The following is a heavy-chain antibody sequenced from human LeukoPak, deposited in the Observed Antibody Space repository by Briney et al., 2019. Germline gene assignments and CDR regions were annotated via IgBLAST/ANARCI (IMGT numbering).Heavy chain of an antibody. Sequence: GASVKVSCKASGYTSRTYAISWVRQAPGQGLEWMGWISAYTGNTNYIQKLQDRVTMTTDTSTSTAYMELRSLTSDDTAVYYCARVEEYYHGSETKISWFDPWGQGTLVTVSS. D-gene: IGHD2/OR15-2a*01. CDR2: ISAYTGNT. CDR3: ARVEEYYHGSETKISWFDP. V-gene: IGHV1-18*01. CDR1: GYTSRTYA. J-gene: IGHJ5*02.